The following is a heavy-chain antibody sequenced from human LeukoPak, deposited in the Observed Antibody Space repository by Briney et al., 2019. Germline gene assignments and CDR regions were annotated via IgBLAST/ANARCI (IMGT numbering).Heavy chain of an antibody. CDR1: GFTFSSYW. CDR3: ARDHNYYDSSGYYP. CDR2: IKQDGSEK. J-gene: IGHJ5*02. D-gene: IGHD3-22*01. Sequence: GGSLRLSCAASGFTFSSYWMSWVRQAPGKGLEWVANIKQDGSEKYYVDSVKGRFTISRDNAKNSLYLQMNSLRAEDTAVYYCARDHNYYDSSGYYPWGQGTLVTVSS. V-gene: IGHV3-7*01.